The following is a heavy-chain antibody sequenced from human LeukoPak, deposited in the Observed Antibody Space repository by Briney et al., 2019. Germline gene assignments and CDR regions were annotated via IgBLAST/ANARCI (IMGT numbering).Heavy chain of an antibody. CDR2: ISGSGGST. J-gene: IGHJ4*02. CDR3: AKDPLGYCSGGSCYADY. V-gene: IGHV3-23*01. D-gene: IGHD2-15*01. CDR1: GFTFSSYA. Sequence: GGSLRLSCAASGFTFSSYAMSWVRQAPGKGLEWVSAISGSGGSTYYADSVKGRFTISRDNSKNTLYLQMNSLRAEDTAVYYCAKDPLGYCSGGSCYADYWGQGTLVTVSS.